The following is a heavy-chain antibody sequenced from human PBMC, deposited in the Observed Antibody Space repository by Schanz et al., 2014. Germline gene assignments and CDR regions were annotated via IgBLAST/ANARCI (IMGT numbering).Heavy chain of an antibody. CDR3: ARIGGSVFDY. CDR1: GFTFSGFW. Sequence: VQLAESGGGLVQPGGSLRLSCAASGFTFSGFWMTWVRQAPGKGLEWVGVISYDGSKKSYADSVKGRFTISRDNSKNTLYLQMKSLRAEDTAVYHCARIGGSVFDYWGQGALVTVSS. CDR2: ISYDGSKK. J-gene: IGHJ4*02. V-gene: IGHV3-33*08. D-gene: IGHD3-10*01.